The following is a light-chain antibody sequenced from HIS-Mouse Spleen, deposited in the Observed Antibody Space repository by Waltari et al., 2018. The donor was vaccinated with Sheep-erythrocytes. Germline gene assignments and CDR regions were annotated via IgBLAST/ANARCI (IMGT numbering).Light chain of an antibody. CDR1: QSVSSSY. Sequence: EIVMTQSPATLSLSPGERATLSCRASQSVSSSYLSWYQQTPGQAPRLLIYGASTRATGIPARFSGSGSGTDFTLTISSLQPEDFAVYYCQQDYSFPYTFGQGTKLEIK. CDR3: QQDYSFPYT. V-gene: IGKV3D-7*01. CDR2: GAS. J-gene: IGKJ2*01.